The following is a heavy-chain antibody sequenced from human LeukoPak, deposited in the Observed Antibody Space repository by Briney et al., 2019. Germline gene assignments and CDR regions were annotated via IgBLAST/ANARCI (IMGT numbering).Heavy chain of an antibody. CDR1: GYSISSGYY. V-gene: IGHV4-38-2*02. CDR2: IYHSGST. CDR3: ARDNIVVVAATKAYYFDY. J-gene: IGHJ4*02. Sequence: SETLSLTCTVSGYSISSGYYWTWIRPPPGKGLEWIGSIYHSGSTYNNPSLKSRVTISVDTPKNQFSLKLTSVTAADTAVYYCARDNIVVVAATKAYYFDYWGQGTLVTVSS. D-gene: IGHD2-15*01.